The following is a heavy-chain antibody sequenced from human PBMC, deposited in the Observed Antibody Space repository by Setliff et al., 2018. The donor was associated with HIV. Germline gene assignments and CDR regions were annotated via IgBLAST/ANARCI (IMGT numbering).Heavy chain of an antibody. V-gene: IGHV3-20*04. D-gene: IGHD3-10*01. CDR2: INGNGGST. CDR3: ALLWPFDY. CDR1: GFKFDDYG. J-gene: IGHJ4*02. Sequence: GGSLRLSCAASGFKFDDYGMNWVRQAPGKGLEWVSGINGNGGSTGYADSVKGRFTISRDNAKNSLYLQMDSLRGEDTAIYYCALLWPFDYWGQGALVTVSS.